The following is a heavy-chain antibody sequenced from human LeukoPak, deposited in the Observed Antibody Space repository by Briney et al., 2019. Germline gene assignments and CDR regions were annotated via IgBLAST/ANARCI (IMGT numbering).Heavy chain of an antibody. Sequence: GGSLRLSCEASGFTFSNYAMSWVRQAPGKGLEWVSRIKGDGSSTSYADSVKGRFTISRDNAKNTLYLQMNSLRAEDTAVYYCAKSDWFDPWGQGTLVTVSS. V-gene: IGHV3-74*01. J-gene: IGHJ5*02. CDR1: GFTFSNYA. CDR3: AKSDWFDP. CDR2: IKGDGSST.